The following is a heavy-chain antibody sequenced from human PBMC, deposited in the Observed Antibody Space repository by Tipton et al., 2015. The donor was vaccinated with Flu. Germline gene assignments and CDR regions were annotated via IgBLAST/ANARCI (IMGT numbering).Heavy chain of an antibody. J-gene: IGHJ2*01. V-gene: IGHV1-8*01. CDR2: MNPSSGNT. CDR3: ARNRQQSRYFDL. D-gene: IGHD1-1*01. CDR1: GYTFSSYE. Sequence: QSGPEVKKPGASVKVSCKASGYTFSSYEINWVRQTTGQGLEWMGWMNPSSGNTGYAQKFQGRVTMTRNTSISTAYMELTSLTSEDTAVYYCARNRQQSRYFDLWGRGTLVTVSS.